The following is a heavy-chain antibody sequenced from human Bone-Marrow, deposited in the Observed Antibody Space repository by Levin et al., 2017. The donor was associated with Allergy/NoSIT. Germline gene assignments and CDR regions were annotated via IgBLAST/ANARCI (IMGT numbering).Heavy chain of an antibody. CDR3: TTGFLQTY. Sequence: LSLTCAVSGLTFHNTWMTWARQAPGKGLEWVGRIYSKNDGGAIDYAAPVKGRFTISRDDSRNTLSLQMDNLKPEDTAVYYCTTGFLQTYWGQGILVTVSS. CDR2: IYSKNDGGAI. J-gene: IGHJ4*02. V-gene: IGHV3-15*01. D-gene: IGHD3-3*01. CDR1: GLTFHNTW.